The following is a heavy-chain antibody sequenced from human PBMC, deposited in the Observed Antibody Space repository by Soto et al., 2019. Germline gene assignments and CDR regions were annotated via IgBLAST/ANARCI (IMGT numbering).Heavy chain of an antibody. D-gene: IGHD6-19*01. V-gene: IGHV3-23*01. J-gene: IGHJ6*02. CDR2: ISGSGGST. CDR3: AKKKIAVAGTRYYYYYGMDV. Sequence: GGSLRLSCAASGFTFSSYAMSWVRQAPGKGLEWVSAISGSGGSTYYADSVKGRFTISRDNSKNTLYLQMNSLRAEDTAVYYCAKKKIAVAGTRYYYYYGMDVWGQGTTVTVSS. CDR1: GFTFSSYA.